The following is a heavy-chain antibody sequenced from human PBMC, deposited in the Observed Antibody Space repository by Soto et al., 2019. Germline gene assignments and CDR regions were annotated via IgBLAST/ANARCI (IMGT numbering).Heavy chain of an antibody. CDR1: GYTSTTYY. J-gene: IGHJ4*02. V-gene: IGHV1-46*01. CDR3: ARDITYYDFWSGYYSFDY. Sequence: GASVKVSCKASGYTSTTYYIHWVRQAPGQGLKWMGIIHPSGGITNYAQKFQGRVTMTRDTSTNTVYMELSSLRSDDTAVYYCARDITYYDFWSGYYSFDYWGQGTLVTVSS. D-gene: IGHD3-3*01. CDR2: IHPSGGIT.